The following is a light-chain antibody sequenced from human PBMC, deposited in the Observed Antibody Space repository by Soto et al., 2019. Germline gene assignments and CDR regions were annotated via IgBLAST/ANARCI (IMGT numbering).Light chain of an antibody. CDR1: QNIGSW. J-gene: IGKJ2*01. CDR3: QQYNDFEYS. V-gene: IGKV1-5*03. CDR2: KAT. Sequence: DIQMTQSPSTLSASVGDGVTITCRASQNIGSWLAWYQQKPGEAPKHLIAKATNLQSGVPSRFNGSGSGTDFSLTISSLQHLGSATYFCQQYNDFEYSFRRGTKLDI.